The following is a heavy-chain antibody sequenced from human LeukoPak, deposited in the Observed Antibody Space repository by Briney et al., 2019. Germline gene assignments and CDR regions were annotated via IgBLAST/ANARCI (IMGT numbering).Heavy chain of an antibody. J-gene: IGHJ4*02. CDR2: IKADGSEK. V-gene: IGHV3-7*05. CDR3: AYRNNFEY. D-gene: IGHD1-26*01. CDR1: GFSFSGHW. Sequence: PGESLRLSCAASGFSFSGHWMNWVRQPPGEGLEWVANIKADGSEKYYVDSVKGRFTISRDDAKRTVDLQMDNLRAEDTAIYYCAYRNNFEYWGQGALVTVSS.